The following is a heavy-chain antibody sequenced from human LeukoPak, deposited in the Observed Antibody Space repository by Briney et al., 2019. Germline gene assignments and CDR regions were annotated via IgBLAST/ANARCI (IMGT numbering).Heavy chain of an antibody. CDR1: GGSISSSSHY. V-gene: IGHV4-39*01. J-gene: IGHJ3*01. CDR2: IYYSGYT. Sequence: SETLSLTCTVSGGSISSSSHYWGWIRQPPGKGLEWIGSIYYSGYTYYNPSPKSRVTISVDTSKNQFSLKLSSVTAADTAVYYCARLFSSSWYRGAFDLWGQGTMVTVSS. D-gene: IGHD6-13*01. CDR3: ARLFSSSWYRGAFDL.